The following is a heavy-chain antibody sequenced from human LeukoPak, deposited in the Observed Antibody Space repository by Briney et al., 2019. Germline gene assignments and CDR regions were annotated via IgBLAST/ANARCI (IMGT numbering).Heavy chain of an antibody. V-gene: IGHV3-30*04. CDR2: ISYDGSNK. CDR1: GFTFSSYA. CDR3: ARDIAVAGMDAAYGMGYYYGMDV. D-gene: IGHD6-19*01. Sequence: QSGGSLRLSCAASGFTFSSYAMHWVRQAPGKGLEWVAVISYDGSNKYYADSVKGRFTISRDNSKNTLYLQMNRLRAEDTAVYYCARDIAVAGMDAAYGMGYYYGMDVWGQGTTVTASS. J-gene: IGHJ6*02.